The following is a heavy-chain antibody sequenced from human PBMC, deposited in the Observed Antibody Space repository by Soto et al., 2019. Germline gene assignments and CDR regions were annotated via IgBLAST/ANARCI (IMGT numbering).Heavy chain of an antibody. Sequence: SETLSLTCAVYGGSFSGYYWSWIRQPPGKGLEWIGEINHSGSTNYNPSLKSRVTISVDTSKNQFSLKLSSVTAADTAVYYCARGSTSYGMDVWGQGTTVTVS. CDR1: GGSFSGYY. J-gene: IGHJ6*02. V-gene: IGHV4-34*01. CDR3: ARGSTSYGMDV. CDR2: INHSGST.